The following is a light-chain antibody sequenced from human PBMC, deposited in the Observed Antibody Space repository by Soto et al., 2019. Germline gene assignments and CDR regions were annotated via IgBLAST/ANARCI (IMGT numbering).Light chain of an antibody. CDR1: QDISSY. CDR2: AAA. V-gene: IGKV1-8*01. CDR3: QQYFSYPYT. J-gene: IGKJ2*01. Sequence: AIRMTQSPSSFSASTGDRVTITCRARQDISSYLAWYQQKVGKAPKLLIYAAATLQRGAPSRFSGSGSGTDFTLNISRLQSEDFGTYYSQQYFSYPYTFGKGTKLEI.